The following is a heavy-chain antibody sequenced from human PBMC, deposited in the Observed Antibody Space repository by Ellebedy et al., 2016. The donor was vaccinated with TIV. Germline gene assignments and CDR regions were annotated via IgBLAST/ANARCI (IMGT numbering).Heavy chain of an antibody. Sequence: GGSLRLSXAASGFTFSTYSMNWVRQAPGKGLEWVAFIRSSTNSISYADSVKGRFTISADNVKNSVYLEMNSLRDEDTAVYYCARQAYDLLTGYYEDLDSWGQGTLVTVSS. J-gene: IGHJ4*02. CDR1: GFTFSTYS. CDR3: ARQAYDLLTGYYEDLDS. D-gene: IGHD3-9*01. V-gene: IGHV3-48*02. CDR2: IRSSTNSI.